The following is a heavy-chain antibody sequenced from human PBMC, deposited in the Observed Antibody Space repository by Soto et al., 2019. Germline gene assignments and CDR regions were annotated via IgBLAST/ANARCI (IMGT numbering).Heavy chain of an antibody. Sequence: GGSLRLSCAASGFTFGTTDRSWVRQAPGEGLEWVSTIDGSGGITYYADSVKGRFTISRDNSRNTVYLQMNSLRGDDTALYYCVKNSGWFNTWGQGALVTVYS. CDR3: VKNSGWFNT. CDR2: IDGSGGIT. CDR1: GFTFGTTD. J-gene: IGHJ5*02. V-gene: IGHV3-23*01. D-gene: IGHD3-10*01.